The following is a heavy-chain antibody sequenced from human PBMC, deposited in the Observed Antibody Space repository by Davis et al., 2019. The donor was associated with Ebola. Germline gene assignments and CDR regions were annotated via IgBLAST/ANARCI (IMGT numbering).Heavy chain of an antibody. J-gene: IGHJ4*02. CDR3: AREVGETKLDQ. D-gene: IGHD1-26*01. CDR2: IIPTFGPA. CDR1: GGTFTTYA. Sequence: SVKVSCKASGGTFTTYAINWVRQAPGQGLEWMGGIIPTFGPANYAQRFQGRVTITADESRTTAYMELSSLRSEDTAVYYCAREVGETKLDQWGQGTLVTVSS. V-gene: IGHV1-69*13.